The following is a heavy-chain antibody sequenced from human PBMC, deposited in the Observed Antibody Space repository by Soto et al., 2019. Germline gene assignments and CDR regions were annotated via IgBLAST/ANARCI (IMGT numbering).Heavy chain of an antibody. D-gene: IGHD3-16*01. CDR3: ARSGGRGGVMPIDS. Sequence: TLYLPCTVSGGSISSAGYYWNWIRQHPGKGLEWIGYIYYNGNTKYNPSHKSRVSISADTSKNQLSLTLSSVTAADTAVYHCARSGGRGGVMPIDSWGQGTQGTVSS. CDR2: IYYNGNT. J-gene: IGHJ4*02. V-gene: IGHV4-31*03. CDR1: GGSISSAGYY.